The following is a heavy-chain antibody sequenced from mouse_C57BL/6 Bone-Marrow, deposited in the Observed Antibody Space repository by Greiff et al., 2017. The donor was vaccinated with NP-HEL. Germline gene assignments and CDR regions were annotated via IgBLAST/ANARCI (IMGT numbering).Heavy chain of an antibody. V-gene: IGHV7-1*01. CDR2: SRNKANDYTT. J-gene: IGHJ4*01. CDR1: GFTFSDFY. D-gene: IGHD4-1*01. CDR3: ARDVETGPYAMDY. Sequence: EVKLVESGGGLVQSGRSLRLSCATSGFTFSDFYMEWVRQAPGKGLEWIAASRNKANDYTTEYSASVKGRFIVSRDTSQSILYLQMNALRAEDTAIYYCARDVETGPYAMDYWGQGTSVTVSS.